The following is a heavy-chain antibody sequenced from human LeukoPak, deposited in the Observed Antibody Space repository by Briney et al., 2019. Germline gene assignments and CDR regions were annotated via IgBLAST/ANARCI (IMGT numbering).Heavy chain of an antibody. D-gene: IGHD5-18*01. CDR2: IRYDGSNK. J-gene: IGHJ4*02. Sequence: TGGSLRLSCAASGFTFSSYGMHWVRQAPGKGLEWVAFIRYDGSNKYYADSVKGRFTISRDNSKNTLYLQMNSLRAEDTAVYYCAKEGGKYSYGLYYFDYWGQGTLVTVSS. CDR1: GFTFSSYG. CDR3: AKEGGKYSYGLYYFDY. V-gene: IGHV3-30*02.